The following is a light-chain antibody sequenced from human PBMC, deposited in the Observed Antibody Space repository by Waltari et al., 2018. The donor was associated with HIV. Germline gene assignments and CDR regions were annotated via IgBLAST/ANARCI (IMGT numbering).Light chain of an antibody. Sequence: QSVLTQPPSASGTPGQRVTISCSGSSSNIGSNYGYWYQQLPGTAPKLLIYRNNQRPSGVPDRFSGSKSDTSASLAISGLRSEDEADYYCAAWDDSLSGLVFGGGTKVTVL. J-gene: IGLJ3*02. V-gene: IGLV1-47*01. CDR1: SSNIGSNY. CDR3: AAWDDSLSGLV. CDR2: RNN.